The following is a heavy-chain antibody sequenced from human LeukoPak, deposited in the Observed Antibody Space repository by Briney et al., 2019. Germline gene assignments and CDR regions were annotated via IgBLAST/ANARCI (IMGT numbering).Heavy chain of an antibody. CDR3: ARAENPAGTGIDY. CDR1: GYTFTGYY. D-gene: IGHD6-19*01. V-gene: IGHV1-2*04. CDR2: INPNSGGT. Sequence: ASVKVSCKASGYTFTGYYMHWVRQAPGQGLEWMGWINPNSGGTNYAQKFQGWVTMTRDTSISTAYMELSRLRSDDTAVYYCARAENPAGTGIDYWGQGTLVTVSS. J-gene: IGHJ4*02.